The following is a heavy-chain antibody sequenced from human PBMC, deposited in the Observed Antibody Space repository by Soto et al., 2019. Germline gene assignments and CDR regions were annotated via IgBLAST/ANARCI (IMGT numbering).Heavy chain of an antibody. J-gene: IGHJ4*02. CDR1: GYTFSSYG. V-gene: IGHV1-18*01. D-gene: IGHD2-2*01. CDR3: ARDFRDSCGGTSCIYFDF. CDR2: ISVNSGDT. Sequence: QVQLVQSGAEVKEPGASVRVSCKASGYTFSSYGFSWVRQAPGQGLEWVAWISVNSGDTNSAQKFQGRVTLTTDTSTSTAYMDRRSLTSDDTAIYYCARDFRDSCGGTSCIYFDFWGQGTLVTVSS.